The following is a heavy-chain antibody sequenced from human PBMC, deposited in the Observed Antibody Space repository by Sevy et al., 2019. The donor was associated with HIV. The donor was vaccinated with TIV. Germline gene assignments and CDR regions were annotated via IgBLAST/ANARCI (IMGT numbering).Heavy chain of an antibody. CDR2: IKQDGSEK. V-gene: IGHV3-7*01. Sequence: GGSLRLSCAASGFTFRRYWMSWVRQAPGKGLEWVANIKQDGSEKYYVDSVKGRFTMSGDNAKNSLYLQMNSLRAEDTAVYYCTKMKDDSSGFHLDYWGQGTLVTVSS. CDR1: GFTFRRYW. CDR3: TKMKDDSSGFHLDY. J-gene: IGHJ4*02. D-gene: IGHD3-22*01.